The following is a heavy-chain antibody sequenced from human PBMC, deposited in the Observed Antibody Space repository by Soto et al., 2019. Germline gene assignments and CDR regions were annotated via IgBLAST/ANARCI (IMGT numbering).Heavy chain of an antibody. Sequence: PGGSLRLSCAASGFSFSTSAIHWVRQAPGKGLEWVAIISSDGSRKFYADPVRGRFTVSRDNVANTLHLQMNSLRVEDTAIYHCARARCSGACYLIDYWGLGT. V-gene: IGHV3-30-3*01. CDR1: GFSFSTSA. CDR2: ISSDGSRK. J-gene: IGHJ4*02. D-gene: IGHD2-21*02. CDR3: ARARCSGACYLIDY.